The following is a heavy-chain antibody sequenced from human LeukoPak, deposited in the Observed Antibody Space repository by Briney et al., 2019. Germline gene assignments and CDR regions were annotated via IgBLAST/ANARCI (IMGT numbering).Heavy chain of an antibody. V-gene: IGHV1-18*01. CDR2: ISVYNGNT. CDR1: GYTFTNYA. J-gene: IGHJ4*02. Sequence: ASVKVSCKTSGYTFTNYAIGWVRQAPGQGLEWMGRISVYNGNTKYAQKLQGRVTMTTDTFTSTAYLELRSLRSDDTAVYYCARGNSGDYGGDYWGQGTLVIVSS. D-gene: IGHD4-17*01. CDR3: ARGNSGDYGGDY.